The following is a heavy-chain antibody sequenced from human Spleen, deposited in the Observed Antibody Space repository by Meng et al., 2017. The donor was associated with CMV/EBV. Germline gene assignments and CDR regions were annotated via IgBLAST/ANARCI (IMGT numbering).Heavy chain of an antibody. V-gene: IGHV5-51*01. CDR2: IYPGESDT. CDR3: ARHSRDCSSTSCYAVY. D-gene: IGHD2-2*01. Sequence: KVSCQGSGYKFTSYWIAWVRQMPGKGLEWMGIIYPGESDTRNSPSFEGQVTISADKSSRSAYLQWSSLKASDTAIYHCARHSRDCSSTSCYAVYWGQGTLVTVSS. J-gene: IGHJ4*02. CDR1: GYKFTSYW.